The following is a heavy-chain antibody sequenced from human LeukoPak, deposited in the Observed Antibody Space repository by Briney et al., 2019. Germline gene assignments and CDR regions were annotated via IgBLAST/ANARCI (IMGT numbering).Heavy chain of an antibody. CDR2: MNPNSGNT. Sequence: GASVKVSCKASGYTFTSYDINWVRQATGQGLEWMGWMNPNSGNTGYAQKFQGRVTMTRNTSISTAYMELSSLRSGDTAVYYCAREDYDIHWFDPWGQGTLVTVSS. CDR3: AREDYDIHWFDP. CDR1: GYTFTSYD. J-gene: IGHJ5*02. V-gene: IGHV1-8*01. D-gene: IGHD3-9*01.